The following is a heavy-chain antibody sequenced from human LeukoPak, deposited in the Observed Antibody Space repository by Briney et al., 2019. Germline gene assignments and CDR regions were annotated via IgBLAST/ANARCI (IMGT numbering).Heavy chain of an antibody. Sequence: VGSLRLSCAASGFTFSSYSMNWVRQAPGKGLEWVSYISSSSSYIYYADSVKGRFTISRDNAKNSLYLQMNSLRAEDTAVYYCARETYDYIWGSYRYWGQGTLVTVSS. D-gene: IGHD3-16*02. CDR2: ISSSSSYI. J-gene: IGHJ4*02. V-gene: IGHV3-21*01. CDR3: ARETYDYIWGSYRY. CDR1: GFTFSSYS.